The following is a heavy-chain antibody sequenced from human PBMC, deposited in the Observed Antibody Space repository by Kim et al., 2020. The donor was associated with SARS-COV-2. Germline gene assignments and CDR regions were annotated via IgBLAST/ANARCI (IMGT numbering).Heavy chain of an antibody. CDR2: NT. V-gene: IGHV1-18*01. D-gene: IGHD1-7*01. CDR3: ALELPYYGMDV. Sequence: NTHYAQKLQGRVPMTTDTSTSTAYMELRSLRSDDTAVYYCALELPYYGMDVWGQGTTVTVSS. J-gene: IGHJ6*02.